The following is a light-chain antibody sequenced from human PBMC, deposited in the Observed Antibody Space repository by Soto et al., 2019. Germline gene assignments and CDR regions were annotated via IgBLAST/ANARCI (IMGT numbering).Light chain of an antibody. CDR3: CSYAGSYTFLS. CDR1: SSDVGGYNY. J-gene: IGLJ3*02. CDR2: DVS. V-gene: IGLV2-11*01. Sequence: QSALTQPRSVSGSPGQSVTISCTGTSSDVGGYNYVSWYQQHPGKAPKLMIYDVSKRPSGVPDRFSGSKSGNTASLTISGHQAEDEADYYCCSYAGSYTFLSFGGGTKLTVL.